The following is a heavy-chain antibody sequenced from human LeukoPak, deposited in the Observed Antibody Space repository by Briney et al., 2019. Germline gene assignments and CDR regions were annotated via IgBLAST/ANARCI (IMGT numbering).Heavy chain of an antibody. CDR1: GASISNHY. Sequence: KPSETLSHTCTVSGASISNHYWSWIRQPAGRGLEWIGRISDSGSTNYNPSLKSRVTMSVDTSKNQLSLKLTSVTAADTAVYYCASGSGWQVDYWGQGILVTVSS. CDR3: ASGSGWQVDY. J-gene: IGHJ4*02. V-gene: IGHV4-4*07. CDR2: ISDSGST. D-gene: IGHD6-19*01.